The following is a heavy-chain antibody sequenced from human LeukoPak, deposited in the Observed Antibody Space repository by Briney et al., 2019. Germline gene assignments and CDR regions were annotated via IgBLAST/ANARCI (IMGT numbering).Heavy chain of an antibody. D-gene: IGHD6-19*01. CDR1: GGTFSIYA. CDR2: IIPIFGSP. V-gene: IGHV1-69*05. Sequence: GASVKVSSTASGGTFSIYAIGWVRQAPGQGLEWMGGIIPIFGSPNYAQKLPGRVTVTTDTSPSTAYMELRSLRSDDTAVYYCARVGASSTGIAVAGPPFDYWGQGTLVTVSS. J-gene: IGHJ4*02. CDR3: ARVGASSTGIAVAGPPFDY.